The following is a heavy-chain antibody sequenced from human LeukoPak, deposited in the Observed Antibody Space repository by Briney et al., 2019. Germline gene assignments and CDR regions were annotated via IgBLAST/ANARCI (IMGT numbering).Heavy chain of an antibody. V-gene: IGHV3-48*04. D-gene: IGHD6-13*01. CDR2: ISTSGSGI. Sequence: GGSLRLSCAASGFTFSSYNMNWVRQAPGKGLEWVSYISTSGSGIYYADSVKGRFTIARDNAGNSLYLQMNSLRAEDTAVYYCARGRPPYSSSWYWFDPWGQGTLVTVSS. CDR1: GFTFSSYN. J-gene: IGHJ5*02. CDR3: ARGRPPYSSSWYWFDP.